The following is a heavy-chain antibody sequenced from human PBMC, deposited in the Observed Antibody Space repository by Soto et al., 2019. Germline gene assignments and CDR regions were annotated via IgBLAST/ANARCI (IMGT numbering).Heavy chain of an antibody. J-gene: IGHJ4*02. D-gene: IGHD6-19*01. Sequence: QVQLQESGPGLVKPSETLSLTCTVSGGSISSYYWSWIRQPPGKGLEWIGYIYNSGSTNYNPSLKSRVTISVDTSKNQFSLKLSSVTAADTAVYYCARHVPYSSGWSNFDYWGQGTLVTVSS. V-gene: IGHV4-59*08. CDR3: ARHVPYSSGWSNFDY. CDR1: GGSISSYY. CDR2: IYNSGST.